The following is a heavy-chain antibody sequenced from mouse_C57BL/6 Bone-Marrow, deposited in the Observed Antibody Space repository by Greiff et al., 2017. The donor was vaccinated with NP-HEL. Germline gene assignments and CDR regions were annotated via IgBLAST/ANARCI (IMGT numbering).Heavy chain of an antibody. CDR1: EYEFPSHD. V-gene: IGHV5-2*01. CDR3: ARHSNYGGDYAMDY. CDR2: INRDGGST. Sequence: EVKVVESGGGLVQPGESLKLSCESNEYEFPSHDMSWVRKTPEKRLELVAAINRDGGSTYYPDTMERRFIISRNNPKKTLYLQMSSLRSEDTALYYCARHSNYGGDYAMDYWGQGTSVTVSS. J-gene: IGHJ4*01. D-gene: IGHD2-5*01.